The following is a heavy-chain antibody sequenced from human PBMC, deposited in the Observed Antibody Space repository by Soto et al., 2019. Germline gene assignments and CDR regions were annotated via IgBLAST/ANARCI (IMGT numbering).Heavy chain of an antibody. CDR1: GFTLSSYE. CDR2: ISSSGSTI. CDR3: AKYYDSSGYYDY. V-gene: IGHV3-48*03. J-gene: IGHJ4*02. D-gene: IGHD3-22*01. Sequence: GSLRLSCAASGFTLSSYEMNWVRQAPGKGLEWVSYISSSGSTIYYADSVKGRFTISRDNAKNSLYLQMNSLRAEDTAVYYCAKYYDSSGYYDYWGQGTLVTVSS.